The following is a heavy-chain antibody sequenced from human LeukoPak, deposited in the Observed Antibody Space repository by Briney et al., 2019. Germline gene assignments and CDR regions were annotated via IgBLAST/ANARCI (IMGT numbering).Heavy chain of an antibody. CDR2: INSGGST. J-gene: IGHJ3*02. V-gene: IGHV3-66*02. D-gene: IGHD6-13*01. CDR1: GFTVSTNY. Sequence: GGSLRLSCAASGFTVSTNYMSWVRQAPGKGLEWVSPINSGGSTYYADSVKGRFTISRDNSKNTVYLQMNSLRAEDTAVYYCAKDRIAGHDTFDIWGQGTVVTVSS. CDR3: AKDRIAGHDTFDI.